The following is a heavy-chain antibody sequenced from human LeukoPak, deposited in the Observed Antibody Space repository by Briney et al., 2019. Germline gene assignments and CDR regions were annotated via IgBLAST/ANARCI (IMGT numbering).Heavy chain of an antibody. D-gene: IGHD4-17*01. J-gene: IGHJ4*02. V-gene: IGHV3-23*01. CDR2: ITNSGGYT. CDR3: AREERYGDYVAY. CDR1: GFTFSTYA. Sequence: GGSLRLSCAASGFTFSTYAMTWVRRAPGKGLEWVSSITNSGGYTYYADSVKGRFTISRDNSKNTLYLQMNSLRAEDTAVYYCAREERYGDYVAYWGRGTLVTVSS.